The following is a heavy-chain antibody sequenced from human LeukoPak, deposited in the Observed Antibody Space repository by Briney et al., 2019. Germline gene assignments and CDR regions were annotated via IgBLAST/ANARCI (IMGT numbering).Heavy chain of an antibody. D-gene: IGHD2-2*01. CDR2: IQAKAYGGAT. Sequence: PGGSLRLSCSTSGFTFGDYAMSWVRQAPGKGLEWVGFIQAKAYGGATKYAASANGRFSISRDDSQSIANLQMKDLKTEDRAVYYCTRAPHPRCSSSGCYLDYWGQGTLVTVSS. V-gene: IGHV3-49*04. CDR3: TRAPHPRCSSSGCYLDY. J-gene: IGHJ4*02. CDR1: GFTFGDYA.